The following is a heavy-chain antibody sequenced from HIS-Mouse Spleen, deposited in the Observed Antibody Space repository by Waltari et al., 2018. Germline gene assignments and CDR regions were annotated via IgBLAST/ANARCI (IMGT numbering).Heavy chain of an antibody. Sequence: QLQLQESGPGLVKPSETLSLTCTVPGGSISSSSYYLGWIRQPPGKGLEWIGSIYYSGSTYYNPSLKSRVTISVDTSKNQFSLKLSSLTAADTAVYYCAREIPYSSSWYDWYFDLWGRGTLVTVSS. J-gene: IGHJ2*01. CDR2: IYYSGST. V-gene: IGHV4-39*07. CDR1: GGSISSSSYY. D-gene: IGHD6-13*01. CDR3: AREIPYSSSWYDWYFDL.